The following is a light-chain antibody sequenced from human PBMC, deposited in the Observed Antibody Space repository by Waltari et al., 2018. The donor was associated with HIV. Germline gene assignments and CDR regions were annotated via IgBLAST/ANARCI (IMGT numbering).Light chain of an antibody. CDR1: SGDIGSYIH. CDR3: SAYTSDNSVV. CDR2: TVN. V-gene: IGLV2-14*03. Sequence: QSALTQPASVSGSPGQSITIPCTGTSGDIGSYIHVSWYQQHPGKVPKLILYTVNRRPSGVSDRFSGSKSGNTASLTISGLQADDEATYYCSAYTSDNSVVFGVGSKLTVL. J-gene: IGLJ2*01.